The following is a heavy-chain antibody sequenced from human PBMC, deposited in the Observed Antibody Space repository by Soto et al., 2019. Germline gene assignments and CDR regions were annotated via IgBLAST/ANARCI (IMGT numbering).Heavy chain of an antibody. Sequence: GASVKVSCKASGGTFSSYAISWVRQAPGQGLEWMGGIIPIFGTANYAQEFQGRVTITADESTSTAYMELSSLRSEDTAVYYCARGLTQFLYYDFWSGYYTRYYYYYGMDVWGQGTTVTVSS. J-gene: IGHJ6*02. CDR2: IIPIFGTA. CDR3: ARGLTQFLYYDFWSGYYTRYYYYYGMDV. D-gene: IGHD3-3*01. V-gene: IGHV1-69*13. CDR1: GGTFSSYA.